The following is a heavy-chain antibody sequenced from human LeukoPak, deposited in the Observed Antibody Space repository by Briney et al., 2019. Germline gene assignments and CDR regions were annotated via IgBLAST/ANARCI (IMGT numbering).Heavy chain of an antibody. Sequence: PSQTLSLTCTVSGGSISSGGYYWSWIRQPPGKGLEWIGYIYHSGSTYYNPSLKSRVTISVDRSKNQFSLKLSSVTAADTAVYYCARGGWFLEWLQHWYFDLWGRGTLVTVSS. J-gene: IGHJ2*01. CDR3: ARGGWFLEWLQHWYFDL. CDR1: GGSISSGGYY. D-gene: IGHD3-3*01. V-gene: IGHV4-30-2*01. CDR2: IYHSGST.